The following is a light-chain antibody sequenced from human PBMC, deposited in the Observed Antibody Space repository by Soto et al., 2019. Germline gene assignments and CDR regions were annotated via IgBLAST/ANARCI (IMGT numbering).Light chain of an antibody. Sequence: DMVMTQSPDTQAGCLGERATINFXSSQRFFKGSNNKDCLALYXQQPXXXTKIXXXGQXTREYAVPERFSGSGSGTDFTLNISSMQTEYVVRYYCQQFSRPPFCPFGQGTKVDI. CDR2: GQX. J-gene: IGKJ2*01. V-gene: IGKV4-1*01. CDR3: QQFSRPPFCP. CDR1: QRFFKGSNNKDC.